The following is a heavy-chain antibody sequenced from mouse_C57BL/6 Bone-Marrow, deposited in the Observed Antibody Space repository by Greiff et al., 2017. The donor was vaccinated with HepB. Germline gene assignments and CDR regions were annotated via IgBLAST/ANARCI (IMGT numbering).Heavy chain of an antibody. J-gene: IGHJ3*01. CDR1: GYTFTSYW. V-gene: IGHV1-7*01. Sequence: QVQLQQSGAELAKPGASVKLSCKASGYTFTSYWMHWVKQRPGQGLEWIGYINPSSGYTKYNQKFKDKATLTADKSTSTAYMQLSSLTYEDSAVYYGARARDGYDGGFAYWGQGTLVTVSA. D-gene: IGHD2-2*01. CDR2: INPSSGYT. CDR3: ARARDGYDGGFAY.